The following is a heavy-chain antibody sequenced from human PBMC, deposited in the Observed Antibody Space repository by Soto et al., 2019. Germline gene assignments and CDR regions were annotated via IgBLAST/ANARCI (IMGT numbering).Heavy chain of an antibody. D-gene: IGHD3-22*01. CDR2: ISYDGSNK. CDR1: GFTFSSYA. Sequence: GGSLRLSCAASGFTFSSYAMHWVRQAPGKGLEWVAVISYDGSNKYYADSVKGRFTISRDNSKNTLYLQMNSLRAEDTAVYYCARDLFEPTYYYDSSGYYHKTPAPIWGQGTLVTVSS. V-gene: IGHV3-30-3*01. CDR3: ARDLFEPTYYYDSSGYYHKTPAPI. J-gene: IGHJ4*02.